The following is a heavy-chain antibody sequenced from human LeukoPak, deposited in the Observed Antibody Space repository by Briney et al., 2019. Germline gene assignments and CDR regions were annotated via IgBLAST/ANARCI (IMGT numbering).Heavy chain of an antibody. Sequence: GGSLRLSCAASGFTFSSYAMSWVRQAPGKGLEWVSAIRGSGGSTYYADSVKVRFTISRDNSKNALYLQMNSLRAEDTAVYYCAKDPGYCSGGSCYSGYFDYWGQGTLVTVSS. D-gene: IGHD2-15*01. V-gene: IGHV3-23*01. CDR2: IRGSGGST. CDR1: GFTFSSYA. CDR3: AKDPGYCSGGSCYSGYFDY. J-gene: IGHJ4*02.